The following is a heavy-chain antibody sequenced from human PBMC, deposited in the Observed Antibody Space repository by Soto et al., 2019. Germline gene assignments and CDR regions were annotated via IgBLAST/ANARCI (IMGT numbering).Heavy chain of an antibody. CDR3: ARHADIVVVPAADAFDI. J-gene: IGHJ3*02. D-gene: IGHD2-2*01. CDR2: IYYSGST. Sequence: PSETLSLTFTVSGGSISSYYWSWIRQYPGKGLEWIGYIYYSGSTNYNPSLKSRVTISVDTSKNQFSLKLGSVTAADTAVYYCARHADIVVVPAADAFDIWGQGTMVT. CDR1: GGSISSYY. V-gene: IGHV4-59*08.